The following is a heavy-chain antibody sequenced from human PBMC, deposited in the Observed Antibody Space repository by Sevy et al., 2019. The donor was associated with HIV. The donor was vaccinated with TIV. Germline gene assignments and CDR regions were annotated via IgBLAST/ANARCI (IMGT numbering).Heavy chain of an antibody. J-gene: IGHJ4*02. Sequence: QSQTLSLTCAISGDSVSSSSAAWNWIRQSPSRGLEWLGRTYYKSKWYNEYAVSVKSRITINPDTSKNQFSLQLNSVTPEDTAVYYCARSPASVWYYNYWGQGTLVTVSS. V-gene: IGHV6-1*01. CDR3: ARSPASVWYYNY. D-gene: IGHD6-19*01. CDR2: TYYKSKWYN. CDR1: GDSVSSSSAA.